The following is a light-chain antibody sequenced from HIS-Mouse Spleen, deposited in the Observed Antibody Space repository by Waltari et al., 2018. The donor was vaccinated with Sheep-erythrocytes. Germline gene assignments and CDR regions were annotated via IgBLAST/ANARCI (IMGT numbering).Light chain of an antibody. V-gene: IGLV1-47*01. CDR1: SSNIGSNY. Sequence: QSVLTQPPSASGTPGQRVTISCSGSSSNIGSNYVYWYQQLPGTAPKLLLSRNNQRPSGVPARFSGSKSGTSASLAISGLRSEDEADYYCCSYAGSYNHVFATGTKVTVL. CDR3: CSYAGSYNHV. CDR2: RNN. J-gene: IGLJ1*01.